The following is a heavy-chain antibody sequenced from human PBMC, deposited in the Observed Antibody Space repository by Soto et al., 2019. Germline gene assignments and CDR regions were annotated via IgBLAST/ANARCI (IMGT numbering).Heavy chain of an antibody. CDR2: NYYSGIT. CDR1: GGSISSGGYY. CDR3: ARGWIIAVPYYVRAA. D-gene: IGHD6-19*01. V-gene: IGHV4-31*03. Sequence: QVQLQESGPGLVKPSQTLSLTCTVSGGSISSGGYYWTWIRQHPGKGLEWIGYNYYSGITYYNPSLKGGVTISLDRSKNRFSRRLSPVTPADTAVYYWARGWIIAVPYYVRAAWGKGTRSPSPQ. J-gene: IGHJ6*04.